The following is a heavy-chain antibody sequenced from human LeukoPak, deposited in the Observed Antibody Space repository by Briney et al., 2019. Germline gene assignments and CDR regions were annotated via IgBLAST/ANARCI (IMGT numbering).Heavy chain of an antibody. CDR1: GGSSSGFY. V-gene: IGHV4-34*01. D-gene: IGHD2/OR15-2a*01. CDR3: ARYAFPLMDV. Sequence: SETLSLTCAVYGGSSSGFYWAWIRQPPGKGLEWIGEISHGGDTKYNWSLKSRVTISVDTSKNQCSLRLSSVTAADTAIYYCARYAFPLMDVWGQGTTVTVSS. CDR2: ISHGGDT. J-gene: IGHJ6*02.